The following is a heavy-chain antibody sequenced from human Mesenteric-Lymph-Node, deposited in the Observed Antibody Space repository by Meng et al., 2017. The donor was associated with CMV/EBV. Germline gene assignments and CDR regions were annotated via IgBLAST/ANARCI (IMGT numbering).Heavy chain of an antibody. V-gene: IGHV1-2*02. J-gene: IGHJ5*01. CDR1: GYTFISHY. CDR2: INTNSGGT. Sequence: ASVKVSCKASGYTFISHYMHLVRQAPGQELEWMGWINTNSGGTNYAQNFQGRVTLTRDTSITTVYMEMNSLRSDDTAVYYCARGTGSSWFDSWGQGSLVTVSS. CDR3: ARGTGSSWFDS. D-gene: IGHD1-1*01.